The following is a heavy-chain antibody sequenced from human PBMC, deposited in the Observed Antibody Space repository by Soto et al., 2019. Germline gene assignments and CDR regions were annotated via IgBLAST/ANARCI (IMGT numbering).Heavy chain of an antibody. CDR1: GYTFTSYG. Sequence: QVHLVQSGAEVKKPGASVKVSCKCSGYTFTSYGITWVRQAPGQGLEWMGWISAHNGNTDYAQKLQGRVTVTRDTATSKAYMELRSLRSDDMAVYYCARGRYGDYWGQGALVTVSS. V-gene: IGHV1-18*03. D-gene: IGHD1-1*01. J-gene: IGHJ4*02. CDR3: ARGRYGDY. CDR2: ISAHNGNT.